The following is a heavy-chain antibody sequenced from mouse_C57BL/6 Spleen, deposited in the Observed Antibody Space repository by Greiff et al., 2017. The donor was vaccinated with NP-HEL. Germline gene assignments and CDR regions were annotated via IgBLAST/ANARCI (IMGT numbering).Heavy chain of an antibody. CDR3: AKLQGWYFDV. D-gene: IGHD2-12*01. J-gene: IGHJ1*03. V-gene: IGHV1-52*01. CDR2: IDPSDSET. Sequence: QVQLKQPGAELVRPGSSVKLSCKASGYTFTSYWMHWVKQRPIQGLEWIGNIDPSDSETHYNQKFKDKATLTVDKSSSTAYMQLSSLTSEDSAVYYCAKLQGWYFDVWGTGTTVTVSS. CDR1: GYTFTSYW.